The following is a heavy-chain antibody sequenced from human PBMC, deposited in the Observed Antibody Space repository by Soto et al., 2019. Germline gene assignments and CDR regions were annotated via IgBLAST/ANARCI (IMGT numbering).Heavy chain of an antibody. CDR3: AKVAGGLGYFDL. D-gene: IGHD3-16*01. Sequence: GGSLRLSCAASGFTVSSNYMSWVRQAPGKGLEWVATIGATGGNIEYTDSLKGRFTISRDNSKNTLYLQLNGLTSDDTAVHYCAKVAGGLGYFDLWGRGTLVTVSS. V-gene: IGHV3-23*01. CDR1: GFTVSSNY. CDR2: IGATGGNI. J-gene: IGHJ2*01.